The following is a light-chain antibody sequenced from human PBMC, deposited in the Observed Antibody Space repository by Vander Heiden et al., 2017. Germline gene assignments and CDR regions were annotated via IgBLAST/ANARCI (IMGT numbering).Light chain of an antibody. J-gene: IGLJ1*01. Sequence: SALTPPPSACGSPGRSVTIACTGAGSDVGGYNYVSWYQQHPGKAPNVVIYEVSQRPSGVPDRFSGSKSANTASLTVSGLQAEDEADYYCSSFAGFNNYVFGTGTKVTVL. V-gene: IGLV2-8*01. CDR3: SSFAGFNNYV. CDR2: EVS. CDR1: GSDVGGYNY.